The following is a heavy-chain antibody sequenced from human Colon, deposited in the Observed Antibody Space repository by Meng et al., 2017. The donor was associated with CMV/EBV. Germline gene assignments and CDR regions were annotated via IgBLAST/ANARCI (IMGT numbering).Heavy chain of an antibody. V-gene: IGHV1-18*01. D-gene: IGHD5-12*01. CDR3: ARDWAYERDY. Sequence: VSCKASGYTFTNYGIAWVRQAPGQGLEWMGWIAGNNGYTDYAQKFQVRVTMTRDTSTNTAYLELRSLTFDDTAIYYCARDWAYERDYWGQGTLVTVSS. CDR2: IAGNNGYT. CDR1: GYTFTNYG. J-gene: IGHJ4*02.